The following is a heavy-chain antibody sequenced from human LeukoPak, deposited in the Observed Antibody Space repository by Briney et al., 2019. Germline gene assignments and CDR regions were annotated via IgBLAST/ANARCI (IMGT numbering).Heavy chain of an antibody. CDR3: ARDTSGWSDYFDY. Sequence: GGPLRLSCAASGFPYRSYEMHGVRQAPGKGLEWVSYISSSGSTIYYAASVKGRFTTSRENAKNSLYLQMNSLRAEDTAVYYCARDTSGWSDYFDYWGQGTLVTAS. V-gene: IGHV3-48*03. D-gene: IGHD6-19*01. CDR2: ISSSGSTI. CDR1: GFPYRSYE. J-gene: IGHJ4*02.